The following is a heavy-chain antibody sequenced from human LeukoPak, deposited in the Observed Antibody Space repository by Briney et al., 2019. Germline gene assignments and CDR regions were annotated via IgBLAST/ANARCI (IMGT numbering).Heavy chain of an antibody. V-gene: IGHV4-39*07. J-gene: IGHJ4*02. D-gene: IGHD2-2*01. CDR3: AREPCSSTSCYGNIDY. CDR2: IYYSGST. CDR1: GGSISSSSYY. Sequence: SETLSLTCTVSGGSISSSSYYWGWIRQPPGKGLEWIGSIYYSGSTYYNPSFKSRVTISVDTSKNQFSLKLSSVNAADTAVYYCAREPCSSTSCYGNIDYWGQGTMVTVSS.